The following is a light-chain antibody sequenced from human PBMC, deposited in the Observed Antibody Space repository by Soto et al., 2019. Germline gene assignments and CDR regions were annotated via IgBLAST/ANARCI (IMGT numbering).Light chain of an antibody. V-gene: IGLV2-14*01. J-gene: IGLJ2*01. CDR3: SSYTTIKTVV. CDR1: SSDFGDDKY. CDR2: GVN. Sequence: SALTQPASASGSPGQSITVSCTGSSSDFGDDKYVSWYQQQPGKGPNLLIYGVNSRPSGISNRFSGSKSGNTASLTISGLQPEDEADYHCSSYTTIKTVVFGGGTKLTVL.